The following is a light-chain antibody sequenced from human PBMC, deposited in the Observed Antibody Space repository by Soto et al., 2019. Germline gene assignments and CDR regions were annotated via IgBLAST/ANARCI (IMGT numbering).Light chain of an antibody. V-gene: IGLV2-23*01. CDR2: EAT. Sequence: QSALTQPASVSGSPXXXXXXXXTGSSXDVGTYDLVSWYQHHPGAAPKLMIYEATRRPSGISNRFSGSKSGNTASLTISGLQAEDEADYYCCSFAGSNSWVFGGGTKLTVL. CDR1: SXDVGTYDL. CDR3: CSFAGSNSWV. J-gene: IGLJ3*02.